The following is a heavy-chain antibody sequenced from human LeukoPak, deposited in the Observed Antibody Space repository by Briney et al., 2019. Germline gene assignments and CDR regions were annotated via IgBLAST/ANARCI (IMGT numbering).Heavy chain of an antibody. Sequence: GGSLRLSCAASGFTFSSYDMHWVRQATGEGLEWVSAIGTAGDTYYPGSVKGRFTISRENAKNSLYLQMNSLRAGDKAVYYCARGAPMVRGLVDYWGQGTLVTVSS. V-gene: IGHV3-13*01. J-gene: IGHJ4*02. D-gene: IGHD3-10*01. CDR2: IGTAGDT. CDR1: GFTFSSYD. CDR3: ARGAPMVRGLVDY.